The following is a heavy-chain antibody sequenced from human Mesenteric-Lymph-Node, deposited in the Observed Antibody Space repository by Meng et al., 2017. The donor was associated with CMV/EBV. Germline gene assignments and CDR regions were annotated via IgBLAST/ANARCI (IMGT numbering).Heavy chain of an antibody. CDR1: GGISSSYG. CDR3: ARDRDDHPIY. Sequence: ASVKVSCKASGGISSSYGISWVRQAPGQGLEWMGWINPNSGGTNYAQKFQGRVTMTRDTSISTAYMELSSLRSDDTGVYYCARDRDDHPIYWGQGTLVTVSS. D-gene: IGHD3-16*01. J-gene: IGHJ4*02. CDR2: INPNSGGT. V-gene: IGHV1-2*02.